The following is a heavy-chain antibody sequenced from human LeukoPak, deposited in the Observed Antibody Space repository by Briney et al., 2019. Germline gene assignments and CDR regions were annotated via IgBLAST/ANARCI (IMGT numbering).Heavy chain of an antibody. V-gene: IGHV1-46*01. CDR1: GYTFTGYY. CDR3: AREYYYDSSGYLNRPSNWFDP. D-gene: IGHD3-22*01. J-gene: IGHJ5*02. CDR2: INPSGGST. Sequence: GASVKVSCKASGYTFTGYYMHWVRQAPGQGLEWMGWINPSGGSTSYAQKFQGRVTMTRDMSTSTVYMELSSLRSEDAAVYYCAREYYYDSSGYLNRPSNWFDPWGQGTLVTVSS.